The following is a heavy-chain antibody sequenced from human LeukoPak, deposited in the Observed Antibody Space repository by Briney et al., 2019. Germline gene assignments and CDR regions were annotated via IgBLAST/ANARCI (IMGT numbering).Heavy chain of an antibody. Sequence: SETLSLTCTVSGGSISSGGYYWSWIRQHPGKGLEWIGYIYYSGSTYYNPSLKSRVTISVNTSKNQFSLKLSSVTAADTAVYYCARDHSPDSSGYYGTYYGMDVWGQGTTVIVSS. V-gene: IGHV4-31*03. CDR1: GGSISSGGYY. CDR3: ARDHSPDSSGYYGTYYGMDV. J-gene: IGHJ6*02. D-gene: IGHD3-22*01. CDR2: IYYSGST.